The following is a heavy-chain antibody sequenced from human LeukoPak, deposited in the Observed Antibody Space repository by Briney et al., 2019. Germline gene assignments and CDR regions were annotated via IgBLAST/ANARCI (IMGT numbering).Heavy chain of an antibody. D-gene: IGHD2-15*01. J-gene: IGHJ4*02. CDR2: ISYDGSNK. CDR1: GFTFSSYA. CDR3: ARDRLGYCSGGSCYGTMVY. Sequence: GGSLRLSCAASGFTFSSYAMHWVRQAPGKGLEWVAVISYDGSNKYYADSVKGRFTISRDNSKNTLYLQMNSLRAEDTAVYYCARDRLGYCSGGSCYGTMVYWGQGTLVTVSS. V-gene: IGHV3-30*04.